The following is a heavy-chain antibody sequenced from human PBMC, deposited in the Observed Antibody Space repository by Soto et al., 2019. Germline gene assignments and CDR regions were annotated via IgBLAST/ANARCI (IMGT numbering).Heavy chain of an antibody. CDR1: GFTFSGYG. J-gene: IGHJ4*02. V-gene: IGHV3-23*01. D-gene: IGHD6-13*01. Sequence: EVQLLESGGDLVQRGGSLRLSCAASGFTFSGYGMSWVRQAPGKGLEWVSSITSSGSNTYYVDSVKGRFTISRDNSKNTLDLQMNNLTVEDTAVYYCAKEEGRVAAALDYWGQGTLVTVSS. CDR2: ITSSGSNT. CDR3: AKEEGRVAAALDY.